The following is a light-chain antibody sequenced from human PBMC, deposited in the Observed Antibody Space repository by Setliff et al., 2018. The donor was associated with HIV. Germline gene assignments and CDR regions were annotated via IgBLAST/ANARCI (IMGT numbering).Light chain of an antibody. CDR1: SSDVGGYNY. Sequence: QSALTQPASVSGSPGQSITISCTGTSSDVGGYNYVPWYQQHPGKAPKLRIYDVSNRPSGVSNRFSGPKSGNTASLTISGLQAEDEADYYCSSYTSTSTLLVFGTGTKVTVL. CDR3: SSYTSTSTLLV. V-gene: IGLV2-14*03. J-gene: IGLJ1*01. CDR2: DVS.